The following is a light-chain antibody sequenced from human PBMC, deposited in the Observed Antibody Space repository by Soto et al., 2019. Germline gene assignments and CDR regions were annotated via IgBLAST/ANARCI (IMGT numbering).Light chain of an antibody. J-gene: IGKJ2*01. CDR2: NAS. Sequence: EIVLTQSPGTLSLSPWDRATLSCRASQRVSNSYLAWYQQKPGQAPRLLIYNASTRAAGVPDRVTGGGSGTDFTLTISALEPEDFALYFCQQYERPPFAFGQGTRLEI. V-gene: IGKV3-20*01. CDR3: QQYERPPFA. CDR1: QRVSNSY.